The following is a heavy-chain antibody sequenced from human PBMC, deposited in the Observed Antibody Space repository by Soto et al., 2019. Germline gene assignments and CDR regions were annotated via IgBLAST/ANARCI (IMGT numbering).Heavy chain of an antibody. D-gene: IGHD3-10*01. CDR2: LWFDGSNE. CDR1: GFPFSRYD. CDR3: AKVLYASESFDSEEAPYGMDV. J-gene: IGHJ6*02. Sequence: GGSLRLSCAASGFPFSRYDMHWVRQAPGKGLEWVAVLWFDGSNEYYADSVQGRVTISRDNSKNTLYLQMDSLRAEDTAVYYFAKVLYASESFDSEEAPYGMDVWGQGTTVTVSS. V-gene: IGHV3-33*06.